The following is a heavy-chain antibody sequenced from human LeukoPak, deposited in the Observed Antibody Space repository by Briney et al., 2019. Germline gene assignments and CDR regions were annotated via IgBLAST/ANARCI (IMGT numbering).Heavy chain of an antibody. V-gene: IGHV1-69*13. CDR1: GGTFSSYA. CDR3: AREGNYYDSSGYSDY. CDR2: ITPIFGTA. D-gene: IGHD3-22*01. Sequence: GASVKVSCKASGGTFSSYAISWVRQAPGQGLEWMGGITPIFGTANYAQKFQGRVTITADESTSTAYMELSSLRSEDTAVYYCAREGNYYDSSGYSDYWGQGTLVTVSS. J-gene: IGHJ4*02.